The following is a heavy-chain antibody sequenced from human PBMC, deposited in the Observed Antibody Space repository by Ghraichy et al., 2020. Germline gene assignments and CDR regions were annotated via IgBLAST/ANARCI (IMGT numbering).Heavy chain of an antibody. CDR3: ARDNEPENIAVAPRFDY. CDR2: TYYRSKWYN. V-gene: IGHV6-1*01. CDR1: GDSVASNSAA. J-gene: IGHJ4*01. D-gene: IGHD6-19*01. Sequence: SQTLSLTCAISGDSVASNSAAWNWSRQSPSRGLEWLGRTYYRSKWYNDYAVSVKSRITINPDTSKNQFSLQLNSVTPEDTAVYYCARDNEPENIAVAPRFDYHYHGTLVPV.